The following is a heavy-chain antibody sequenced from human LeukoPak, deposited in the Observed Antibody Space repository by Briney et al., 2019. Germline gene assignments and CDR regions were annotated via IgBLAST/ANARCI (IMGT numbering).Heavy chain of an antibody. Sequence: SETLSLTCTVSGGSISSYYWSWIWQPPGKGLEWIGYIYYSGSTNYNPSLKSRVTISVDTSKNQFSLKLSSVTAADTAVYYCAGAMAGLIDYWGQGTLVTVSS. CDR2: IYYSGST. CDR1: GGSISSYY. J-gene: IGHJ4*02. CDR3: AGAMAGLIDY. V-gene: IGHV4-59*01. D-gene: IGHD6-19*01.